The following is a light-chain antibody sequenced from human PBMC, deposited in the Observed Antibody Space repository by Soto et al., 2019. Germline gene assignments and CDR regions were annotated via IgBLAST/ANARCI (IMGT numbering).Light chain of an antibody. CDR2: EVT. Sequence: QSALTQPASVSGSPGQSITISCTGTSSVIGNYNYVSWYQQHPGKAPKLIIYEVTNRPSGVSDRFSGSKSGNTASLTISGLQAEDEADYHCSSYIRSSSSWVFGGGTKLTVL. J-gene: IGLJ3*02. CDR3: SSYIRSSSSWV. CDR1: SSVIGNYNY. V-gene: IGLV2-14*01.